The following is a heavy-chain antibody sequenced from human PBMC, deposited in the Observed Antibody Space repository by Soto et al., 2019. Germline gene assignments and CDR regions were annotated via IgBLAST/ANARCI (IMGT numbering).Heavy chain of an antibody. V-gene: IGHV1-8*01. CDR3: AIKFGELFIPYYGMDV. CDR1: GYTFTSYD. D-gene: IGHD3-10*01. Sequence: ASVKVSCKASGYTFTSYDINCVRQATGQGLEWMGWMNPNSGNTGYAQKFQGRVTMTRNTSISTAYMELSSLRSEDTAVYYCAIKFGELFIPYYGMDVWGQGTTVTVSS. J-gene: IGHJ6*02. CDR2: MNPNSGNT.